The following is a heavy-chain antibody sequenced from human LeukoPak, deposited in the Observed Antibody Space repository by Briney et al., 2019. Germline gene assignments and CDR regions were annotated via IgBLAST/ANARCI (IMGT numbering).Heavy chain of an antibody. Sequence: SETLSLTCAVYGGSFSGYYWSWIRQPPGKGLEWIGEINHSGSTNYNPSLKSRVTISVDTSKNQFSLKLSSVTAADTAVYYCARRSQMYYYDSSGYSEYYYGMDVWGQGTTVTVSS. CDR2: INHSGST. V-gene: IGHV4-34*01. J-gene: IGHJ6*02. CDR3: ARRSQMYYYDSSGYSEYYYGMDV. CDR1: GGSFSGYY. D-gene: IGHD3-22*01.